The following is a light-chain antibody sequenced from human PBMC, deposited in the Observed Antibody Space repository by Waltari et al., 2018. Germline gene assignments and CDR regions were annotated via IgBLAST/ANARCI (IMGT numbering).Light chain of an antibody. CDR2: GAS. V-gene: IGKV3-20*01. J-gene: IGKJ4*01. CDR3: QQYGRSPLT. CDR1: QSLSSSY. Sequence: EIVLTQSPGALSLSPGERATLSCRASQSLSSSYLAWYQQKPGQAPRLLIDGASSRASGIPDRFSGSGSGTDFTLTISRLEPEDFAVYYCQQYGRSPLTFGGGTKVEIK.